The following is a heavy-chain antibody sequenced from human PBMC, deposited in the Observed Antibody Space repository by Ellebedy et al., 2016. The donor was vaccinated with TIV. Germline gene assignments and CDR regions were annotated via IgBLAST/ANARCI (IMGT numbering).Heavy chain of an antibody. CDR1: EFTVDNND. CDR2: IYSGGTT. Sequence: PGGSLRLSCAASEFTVDNNDMAWVRQAPGTGLEWVSLIYSGGTTYYADSVKGRFTISRDSYKNTLYLQLNSLRSEDSAVYYCMRRWSWGQGTLVTVSS. D-gene: IGHD2-15*01. CDR3: MRRWS. V-gene: IGHV3-66*04. J-gene: IGHJ4*02.